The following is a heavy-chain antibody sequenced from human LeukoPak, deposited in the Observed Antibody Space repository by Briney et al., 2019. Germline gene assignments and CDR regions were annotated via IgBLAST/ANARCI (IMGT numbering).Heavy chain of an antibody. D-gene: IGHD3-9*01. Sequence: SVKVSCKASGFTFTSSAVQWVRQARGQRLEWIGWIVVGSGNTNYAQKLQGRVTMTTDTSTSTAYMELRSLRSDDTAVYYCARTYLRVLRYFDWPSGDDYWGQGTLVTVSS. J-gene: IGHJ4*02. CDR1: GFTFTSSA. CDR2: IVVGSGNT. CDR3: ARTYLRVLRYFDWPSGDDY. V-gene: IGHV1-58*01.